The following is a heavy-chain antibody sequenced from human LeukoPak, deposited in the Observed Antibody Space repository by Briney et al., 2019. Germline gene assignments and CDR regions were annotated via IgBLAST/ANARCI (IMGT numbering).Heavy chain of an antibody. J-gene: IGHJ4*02. V-gene: IGHV3-11*04. CDR1: GFTLSDYY. D-gene: IGHD5-24*01. CDR3: ARETDRDYYFDY. Sequence: GGSLRLSCAASGFTLSDYYMSWIRQAPGKGLEWVSYISRSGSTIYYADSVKGRFTISRDNAKNSLSLQMNSLRADDTAVYYCARETDRDYYFDYWGQGTLVTVSS. CDR2: ISRSGSTI.